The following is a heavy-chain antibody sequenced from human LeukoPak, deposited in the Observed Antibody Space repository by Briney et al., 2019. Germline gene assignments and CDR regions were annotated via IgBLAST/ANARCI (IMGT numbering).Heavy chain of an antibody. J-gene: IGHJ4*02. CDR1: GFTFSSYA. Sequence: PGGSLRLSCAASGFTFSSYAMSWVRQAPGKGLEWVSAISGSSSTTFYADSVKGRFTISRDNSKNTLYLQMNSLRAEDTAVYYCVRDDDRPDNGLDYWGQGTLVTVSS. CDR2: ISGSSSTT. D-gene: IGHD3-22*01. V-gene: IGHV3-23*01. CDR3: VRDDDRPDNGLDY.